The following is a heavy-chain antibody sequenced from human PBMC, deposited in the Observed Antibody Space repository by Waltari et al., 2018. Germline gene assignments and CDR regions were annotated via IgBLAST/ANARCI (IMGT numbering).Heavy chain of an antibody. V-gene: IGHV1-69*13. D-gene: IGHD3-10*01. J-gene: IGHJ3*02. Sequence: QVQLVQYGAEVKKPGSSVKVSGKASGGTFSSYAISWVRQAPGQGLEWMGGIIPIFGPANYAQKFQGRVTITADESTSTAYMELSSLRSEDTAVYYCARVVRFRELFPRKNAFDIWGQGTMVTVSS. CDR1: GGTFSSYA. CDR2: IIPIFGPA. CDR3: ARVVRFRELFPRKNAFDI.